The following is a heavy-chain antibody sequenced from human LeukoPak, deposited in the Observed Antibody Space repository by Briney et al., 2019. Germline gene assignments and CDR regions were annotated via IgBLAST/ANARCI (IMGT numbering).Heavy chain of an antibody. D-gene: IGHD3-10*02. CDR3: AELGITMIGGV. CDR2: INSGGST. J-gene: IGHJ6*04. CDR1: GFTVSTNY. V-gene: IGHV3-66*01. Sequence: GGSLRLSCAASGFTVSTNYRSWVRQAPGKGLEWVSVINSGGSTYYADSVKGRVTLSRDNSKNTLYLQMNSLRAEDTAVYYCAELGITMIGGVWGKGTTVTISS.